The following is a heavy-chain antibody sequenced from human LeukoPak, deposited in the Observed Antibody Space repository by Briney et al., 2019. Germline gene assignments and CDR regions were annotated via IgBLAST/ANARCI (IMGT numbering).Heavy chain of an antibody. CDR2: INHSGST. CDR1: GGSFSGYY. CDR3: AREINDYGDYGNFDY. V-gene: IGHV4-34*01. D-gene: IGHD4-17*01. J-gene: IGHJ4*02. Sequence: SETLSLTCAVYGGSFSGYYWSWIRQPPGKGLEWIGEINHSGSTNYNPSLKSRVTISVDTSKNQFSLKLSSVTAADTAVYYCAREINDYGDYGNFDYWGQGTLVTVSS.